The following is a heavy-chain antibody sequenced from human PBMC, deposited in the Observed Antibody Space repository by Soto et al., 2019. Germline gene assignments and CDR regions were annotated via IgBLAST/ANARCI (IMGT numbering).Heavy chain of an antibody. CDR1: GFTVSXXX. Sequence: GSLXXSCAASGFTVSXXXXXWVRQAPGKGLEWVPVIYSGGSTYYADSVKGRFTISRDSSKNTGYLQINSLGAEDTAVYYCARDSPLTTARAFDIWGQGTVVTV. V-gene: IGHV3-53*01. CDR2: IYSGGST. J-gene: IGHJ3*02. CDR3: ARDSPLTTARAFDI.